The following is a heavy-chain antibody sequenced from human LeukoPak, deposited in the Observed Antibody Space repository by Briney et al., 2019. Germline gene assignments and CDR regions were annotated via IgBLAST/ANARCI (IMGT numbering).Heavy chain of an antibody. CDR3: ARHDRGSRNFDY. CDR1: GGSISSSSYY. Sequence: SETLSLTCTVSGGSISSSSYYWVWIRQPPGKGLEWIGSIYYSGSTYYNPSLKSRVTISVDTSKNQFSLKLSSVTAAGTAVYYCARHDRGSRNFDYWGQGTLVTVSS. D-gene: IGHD3-22*01. CDR2: IYYSGST. J-gene: IGHJ4*02. V-gene: IGHV4-39*01.